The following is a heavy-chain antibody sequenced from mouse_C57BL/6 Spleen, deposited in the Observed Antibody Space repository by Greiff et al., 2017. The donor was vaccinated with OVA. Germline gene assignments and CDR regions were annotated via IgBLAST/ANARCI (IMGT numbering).Heavy chain of an antibody. CDR3: ARRYDYDGLYWYFDV. CDR1: GYTFTDYY. D-gene: IGHD2-4*01. Sequence: EVKLQESGPVLVKPGASVKMSCKASGYTFTDYYMNWVKQSHGKSLEWIGVINPYNGGTSYNQKFKGKATLTVDKSSSTAYMELNSLTSEDSAVYYCARRYDYDGLYWYFDVWGTGTTVTVSS. J-gene: IGHJ1*03. V-gene: IGHV1-19*01. CDR2: INPYNGGT.